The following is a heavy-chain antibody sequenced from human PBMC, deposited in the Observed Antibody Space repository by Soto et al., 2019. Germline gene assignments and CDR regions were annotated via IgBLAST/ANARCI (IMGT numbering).Heavy chain of an antibody. CDR1: DGSINTDD. Sequence: AETLSLTCTVSDGSINTDDWGWMGQPPGKALEWIGHIYYSGSTYYNPSLKSRATISVDTSKNQSPLKVTSVTAADTAVYYCARRSRQNYSAGGYYYYAMDVWGQGTTVTVSS. CDR3: ARRSRQNYSAGGYYYYAMDV. V-gene: IGHV4-59*01. CDR2: IYYSGST. D-gene: IGHD1-7*01. J-gene: IGHJ6*02.